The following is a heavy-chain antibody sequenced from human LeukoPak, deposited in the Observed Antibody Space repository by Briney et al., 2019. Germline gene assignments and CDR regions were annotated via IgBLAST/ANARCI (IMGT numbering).Heavy chain of an antibody. V-gene: IGHV3-23*01. Sequence: GSLRLSCAASGFTFSNSVMGWVRQAPGKGLEWVSAIGGSGDSTYYTDSVTGRFTISRDNSKNTLYLQMNSLRAEDTAVYYCAKTNSGSYLGGYYFDYWGQGTLVTVSS. CDR3: AKTNSGSYLGGYYFDY. J-gene: IGHJ4*02. CDR1: GFTFSNSV. CDR2: IGGSGDST. D-gene: IGHD1-26*01.